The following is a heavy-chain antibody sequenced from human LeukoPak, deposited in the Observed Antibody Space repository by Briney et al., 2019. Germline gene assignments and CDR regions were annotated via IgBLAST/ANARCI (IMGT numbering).Heavy chain of an antibody. V-gene: IGHV4-59*08. D-gene: IGHD6-13*01. CDR3: ARAGIAAAAPEDFDI. CDR2: IYYSGST. CDR1: GGSISSYY. J-gene: IGHJ3*02. Sequence: SETLSLTCTVSGGSISSYYWSWIRQPPGKGLEWIGYIYYSGSTNYNPFLKSRVTISVDTSKNQFSLKLSSVTAADTAVYYCARAGIAAAAPEDFDIWGQGTMVTVSS.